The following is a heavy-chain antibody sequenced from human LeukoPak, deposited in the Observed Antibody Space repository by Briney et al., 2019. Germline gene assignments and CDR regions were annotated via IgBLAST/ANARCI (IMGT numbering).Heavy chain of an antibody. CDR1: GASISRSGSISGSNYY. V-gene: IGHV4-61*05. CDR3: ARHGTPYTSSSGPRDGFHV. D-gene: IGHD6-6*01. J-gene: IGHJ3*01. CDR2: IYYIGYT. Sequence: SETLSLTCTVSGASISRSGSISGSNYYWGWIRQPPGKGLEWIGYIYYIGYTKYNPSLRSRVSISVDTSKNQFSLKVSSVTAADTAVYYCARHGTPYTSSSGPRDGFHVWGQGTMVTVSS.